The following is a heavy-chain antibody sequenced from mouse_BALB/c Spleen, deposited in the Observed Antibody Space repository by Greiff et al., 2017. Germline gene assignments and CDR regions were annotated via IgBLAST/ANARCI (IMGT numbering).Heavy chain of an antibody. J-gene: IGHJ2*01. CDR1: GYTFTSYW. D-gene: IGHD2-1*01. V-gene: IGHV1-5*01. Sequence: EVQLVESGPVLVRPGASVKLSCKASGYTFTSYWMHWVKQRPGQGLEWIGAIYPGNSDTSYNQKFKGKAKRTAVTSTSTAYMELRSLTNEDSAFYYCTRDSSTDYWGQGTTLTVSS. CDR2: IYPGNSDT. CDR3: TRDSSTDY.